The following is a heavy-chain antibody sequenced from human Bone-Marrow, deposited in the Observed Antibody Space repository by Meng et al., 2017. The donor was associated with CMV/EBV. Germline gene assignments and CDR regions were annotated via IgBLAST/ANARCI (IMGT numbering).Heavy chain of an antibody. CDR2: ISVYNGNT. D-gene: IGHD3-3*01. V-gene: IGHV1-18*01. J-gene: IGHJ5*02. CDR3: ARDRFMERPGWFDP. CDR1: GYTFRTYG. Sequence: KASGYTFRTYGLSWVRQAPGQGLEWLGWISVYNGNTQYTQKFQDRVIMTTDTSTSIAYMELRSLRSDDTAVYYCARDRFMERPGWFDPWGQGTLVTVSS.